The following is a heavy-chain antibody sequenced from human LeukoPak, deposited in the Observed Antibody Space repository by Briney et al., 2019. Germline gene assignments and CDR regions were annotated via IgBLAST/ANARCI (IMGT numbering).Heavy chain of an antibody. D-gene: IGHD3-22*01. CDR3: ARDGGNYDSSGNDAFDI. CDR2: INHSGST. V-gene: IGHV4-34*01. Sequence: SETLSLTCAVYGGSFSGYYWSWIRQPPGKGLEWIGEINHSGSTNYNPSLKSRVTISVDTSKNQFSLKLSSVTAADTAVYYCARDGGNYDSSGNDAFDIWGQGTMVTVSS. CDR1: GGSFSGYY. J-gene: IGHJ3*02.